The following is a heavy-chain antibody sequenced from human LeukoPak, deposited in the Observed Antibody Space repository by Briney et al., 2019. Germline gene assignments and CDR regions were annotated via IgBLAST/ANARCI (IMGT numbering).Heavy chain of an antibody. J-gene: IGHJ4*02. CDR3: ARGNCTSISCFTFDN. Sequence: GRSLRLSCAASGFTFSSYAMHWVRQAPGKGLEWVAVISYDGSNKYYADSVKGRFTISRDNSKNTLYLQMNSLRAEDTAVYYCARGNCTSISCFTFDNWGQGTLVTGSS. D-gene: IGHD2-2*02. CDR2: ISYDGSNK. CDR1: GFTFSSYA. V-gene: IGHV3-30-3*01.